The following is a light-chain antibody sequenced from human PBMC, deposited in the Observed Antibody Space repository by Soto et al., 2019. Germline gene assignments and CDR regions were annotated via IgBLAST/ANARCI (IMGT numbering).Light chain of an antibody. CDR1: QSISGY. V-gene: IGKV1-39*01. J-gene: IGKJ4*01. Sequence: DIQMTQSPSSLSASVGDRVTITCRASQSISGYLNWYQHKAGKAPKVLISGASTLHNGVPSRFSGRGAGTDFTLTISSLKPEDVATYYCQQSLTTLLNLGGGTRVEI. CDR3: QQSLTTLLN. CDR2: GAS.